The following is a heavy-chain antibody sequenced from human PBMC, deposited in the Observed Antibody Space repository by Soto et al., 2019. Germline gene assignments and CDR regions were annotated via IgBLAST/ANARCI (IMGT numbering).Heavy chain of an antibody. V-gene: IGHV1-3*01. CDR3: ASASQGDTNYYDYYYMDV. J-gene: IGHJ6*03. D-gene: IGHD2-15*01. CDR2: INAGNGNT. CDR1: GYTFTSYA. Sequence: ASVKVSCKASGYTFTSYAMHWVRQAPGQRLEWMGWINAGNGNTKYSQKFQGRVTITRDTSASTAYMELSSLRSEDTAVYYCASASQGDTNYYDYYYMDVWGKGTTVNVSS.